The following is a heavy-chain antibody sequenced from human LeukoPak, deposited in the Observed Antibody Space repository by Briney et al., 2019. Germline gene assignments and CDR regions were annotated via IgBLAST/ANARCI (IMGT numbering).Heavy chain of an antibody. J-gene: IGHJ4*02. D-gene: IGHD6-19*01. CDR1: GFTFSSYS. CDR3: ARVEQWLVRGN. Sequence: GGSLRLSCAASGFTFSSYSMNWVRQAPGQGLEWVSYISSSSSTIYYADSVKGRFTISRDNAKNSLYLQMNSLRAEDTAVYYCARVEQWLVRGNWGQGTLVTVSS. CDR2: ISSSSSTI. V-gene: IGHV3-48*01.